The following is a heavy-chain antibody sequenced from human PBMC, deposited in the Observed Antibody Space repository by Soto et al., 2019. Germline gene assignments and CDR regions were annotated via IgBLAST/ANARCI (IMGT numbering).Heavy chain of an antibody. J-gene: IGHJ5*02. CDR2: IYYSGST. D-gene: IGHD1-26*01. Sequence: PSETLSLTCTVSGGSISSSSYYWGWIRQPPGKGLEWIGSIYYSGSTYYNPSLKSRVTISVDTSKNQFSLKLSSVTAADTAVYYCARLAPWVVGATGWFDPWGQGTLVTVS. CDR1: GGSISSSSYY. CDR3: ARLAPWVVGATGWFDP. V-gene: IGHV4-39*01.